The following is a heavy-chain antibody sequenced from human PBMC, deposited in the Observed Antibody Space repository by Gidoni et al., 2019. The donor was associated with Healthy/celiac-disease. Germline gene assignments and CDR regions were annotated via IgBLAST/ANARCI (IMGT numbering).Heavy chain of an antibody. CDR1: GYTFTSYA. D-gene: IGHD5-12*01. CDR3: ARVMWATITDAFDI. Sequence: QVQLVQSGAEVKKPDASVKVSCKATGYTFTSYAMHWVRQAPGQRLEWMGWINAGNGNTKYSQKFQGRVTITRDTSASTAYMELSSLRSEDTAVYYCARVMWATITDAFDIWGQGTMVTVSS. CDR2: INAGNGNT. J-gene: IGHJ3*02. V-gene: IGHV1-3*01.